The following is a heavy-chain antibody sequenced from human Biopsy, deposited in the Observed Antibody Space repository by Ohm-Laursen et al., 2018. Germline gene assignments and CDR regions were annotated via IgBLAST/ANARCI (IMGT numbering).Heavy chain of an antibody. J-gene: IGHJ4*02. CDR1: GFTFTHAW. CDR3: TVDLGRGFH. Sequence: SLRLSCAASGFTFTHAWMSWVRQGPGKGLEWLGRIKSKSDGEATDYAAAVQGRFAISRDDSTNTFYLQMNILKSEDTGVFYCTVDLGRGFHWGQGTLVTVSS. V-gene: IGHV3-15*01. CDR2: IKSKSDGEAT. D-gene: IGHD5-12*01.